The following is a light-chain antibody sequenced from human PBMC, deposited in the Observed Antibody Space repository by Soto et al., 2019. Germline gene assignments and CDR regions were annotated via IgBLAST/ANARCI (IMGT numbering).Light chain of an antibody. CDR1: SSDVGGYNF. CDR3: SSYTSRNTLYV. Sequence: QSALTQPASVSGSPGQSITISCTGTSSDVGGYNFVSWFQQHPGKAPKLMIYDVSDRPSGVSNRFSGSKSGNTASLTISGLQADDEADYYCSSYTSRNTLYVFGTGTKVTVL. V-gene: IGLV2-14*01. CDR2: DVS. J-gene: IGLJ1*01.